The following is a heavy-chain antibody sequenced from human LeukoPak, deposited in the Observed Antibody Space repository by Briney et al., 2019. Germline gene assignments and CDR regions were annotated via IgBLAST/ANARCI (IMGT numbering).Heavy chain of an antibody. J-gene: IGHJ5*02. CDR1: GFTFSSYW. V-gene: IGHV3-74*01. CDR3: IRDFRSADL. CDR2: INSDGSST. Sequence: GGSLRLSCAASGFTFSSYWMHWVRQAPGKGLVWVSRINSDGSSTSYADSVKGRFTISRDNAKNTVYLEMNSLSVEDTATYYCIRDFRSADLWGQGTLVTVTS.